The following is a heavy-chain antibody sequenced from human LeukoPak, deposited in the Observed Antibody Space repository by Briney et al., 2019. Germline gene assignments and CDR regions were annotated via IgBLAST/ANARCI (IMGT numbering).Heavy chain of an antibody. CDR2: IFRGGST. CDR1: GLTVSSTY. Sequence: GGGLRLSCAASGLTVSSTYMSWVRQTPGKGLEWVSVIFRGGSTYYADSVKGRFAISRDNSNNTLYLQMNSLRAEDTAVYYCARDLPELYFDYWGQGTLVTLSS. CDR3: ARDLPELYFDY. V-gene: IGHV3-66*01. D-gene: IGHD1-26*01. J-gene: IGHJ4*01.